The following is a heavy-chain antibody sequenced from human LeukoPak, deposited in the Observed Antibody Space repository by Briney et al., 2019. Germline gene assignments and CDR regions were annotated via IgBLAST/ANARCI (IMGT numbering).Heavy chain of an antibody. J-gene: IGHJ4*02. V-gene: IGHV1-69*04. Sequence: ASVKVSCKASGGTFSSYAISWVRQAPGQGLEWMGRIIPILGIANYAQKFQGRVTMTTDTSTSTAYMELRSLRSDDTAVYYCARDRGEYDYWGQGTLVTVSS. CDR1: GGTFSSYA. CDR3: ARDRGEYDY. D-gene: IGHD3-10*01. CDR2: IIPILGIA.